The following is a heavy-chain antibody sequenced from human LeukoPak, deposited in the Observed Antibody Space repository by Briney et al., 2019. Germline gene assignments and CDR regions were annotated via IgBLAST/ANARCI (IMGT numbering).Heavy chain of an antibody. Sequence: SVKVSCKASGGTFSSYAISWVRQAPGQGLEWMGRIIPILGIANYAQKFQSRVTITADKSTSTAYMELSSLRSEDTAVYYCARDPSTAAAATDYWGQGTLVTVSS. CDR1: GGTFSSYA. CDR3: ARDPSTAAAATDY. D-gene: IGHD6-13*01. V-gene: IGHV1-69*04. CDR2: IIPILGIA. J-gene: IGHJ4*02.